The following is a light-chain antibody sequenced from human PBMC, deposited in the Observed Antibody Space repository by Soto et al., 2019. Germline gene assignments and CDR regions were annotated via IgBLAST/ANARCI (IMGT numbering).Light chain of an antibody. J-gene: IGKJ5*01. CDR2: GAS. V-gene: IGKV3-20*01. CDR1: QSVGNNF. Sequence: EIVLTQSPGTLSLSPGERATLSCRASQSVGNNFLAWYQQKPGQAPRLLIYGASDRATGIPDRFSGSVSGTDFTLTISRLEPEDYAAYYCQQYGNSPVTFGQGTRL. CDR3: QQYGNSPVT.